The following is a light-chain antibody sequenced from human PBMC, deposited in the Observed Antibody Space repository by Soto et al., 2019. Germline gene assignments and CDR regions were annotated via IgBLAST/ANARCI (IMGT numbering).Light chain of an antibody. Sequence: EIVLTQSPDTLSLSPGERATLSCRASQSVSSFLAWYQQKPGQAPRLLIYDATNRATGVPARFSGSGSATDFTLTITSLEPEDFAVYYCHQRSNWPWTFGQWTKVEV. J-gene: IGKJ1*01. CDR2: DAT. V-gene: IGKV3-11*01. CDR3: HQRSNWPWT. CDR1: QSVSSF.